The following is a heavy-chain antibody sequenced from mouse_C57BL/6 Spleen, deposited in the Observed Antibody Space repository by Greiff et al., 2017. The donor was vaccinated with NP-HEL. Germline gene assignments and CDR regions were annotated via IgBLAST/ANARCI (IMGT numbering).Heavy chain of an antibody. CDR1: GYTFTSYW. CDR3: APGYYYGSSPSWFAY. CDR2: IHPSDSDT. J-gene: IGHJ3*01. Sequence: QVQLQQPGAELVKPGASVKVSCKASGYTFTSYWMHWVKQRPGQGLEWIGRIHPSDSDTNYNQKFKGKATLTVDKSSSTAYMQLSSLTSEDSAVYYCAPGYYYGSSPSWFAYWGQGTLVTVSA. D-gene: IGHD1-1*01. V-gene: IGHV1-74*01.